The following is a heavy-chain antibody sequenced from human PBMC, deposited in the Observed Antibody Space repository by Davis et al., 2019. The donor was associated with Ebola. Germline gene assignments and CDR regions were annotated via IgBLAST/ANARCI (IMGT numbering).Heavy chain of an antibody. J-gene: IGHJ4*02. V-gene: IGHV3-7*01. CDR2: INQDGSEK. CDR1: GFTFSSYW. Sequence: GGSLRLSCEASGFTFSSYWMTWVRQAPGKGLEWVANINQDGSEKYYVDSVKGRFTISRDSAKNSLYLQMNSLRAEDTAVYYCAKDYRNMAGGDYWGQGTLVTVSS. CDR3: AKDYRNMAGGDY. D-gene: IGHD4-11*01.